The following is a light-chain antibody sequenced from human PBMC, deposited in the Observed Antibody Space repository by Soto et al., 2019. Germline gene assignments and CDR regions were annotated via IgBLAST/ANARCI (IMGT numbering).Light chain of an antibody. CDR3: QSYDSSLSGFYV. V-gene: IGLV1-40*01. J-gene: IGLJ1*01. CDR2: GNT. Sequence: QSVLTQPPSVSGAPGQRVTISCTGSSSNIGAGYDVHWYQQLPGTAPKLLLYGNTNRHSGVPDRFSGSKSGTSASLAITGLQAEDDADYYCQSYDSSLSGFYVFGTGTKLTVL. CDR1: SSNIGAGYD.